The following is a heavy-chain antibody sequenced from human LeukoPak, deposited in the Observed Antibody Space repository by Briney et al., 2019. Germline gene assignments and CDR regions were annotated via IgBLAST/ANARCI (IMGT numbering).Heavy chain of an antibody. Sequence: ASVKVSCKASGGTFSSYAISWVRQAPGQGLEWMGGIIPIFGTANYAQKFQGRVTMTRNTSISTAYMELSSLRSEDTAVYYCARVGSYYDSSGYDFQHWGQGTLVTVSS. D-gene: IGHD3-22*01. J-gene: IGHJ1*01. V-gene: IGHV1-69*05. CDR2: IIPIFGTA. CDR1: GGTFSSYA. CDR3: ARVGSYYDSSGYDFQH.